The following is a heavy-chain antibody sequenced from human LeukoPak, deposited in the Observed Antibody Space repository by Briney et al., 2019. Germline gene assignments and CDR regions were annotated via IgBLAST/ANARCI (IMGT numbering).Heavy chain of an antibody. CDR1: GFTFSSYA. CDR3: AKRQTERDFAY. D-gene: IGHD5-24*01. V-gene: IGHV3-23*01. J-gene: IGHJ4*02. CDR2: ISGSGSST. Sequence: GGSLRLSCAASGFTFSSYAMNWVRQAPGKGLEWVSAISGSGSSTYYADSVKGRFTISSDNSKNTLYLQMNSLRAEGTAVYYCAKRQTERDFAYWGQGTLVTVSS.